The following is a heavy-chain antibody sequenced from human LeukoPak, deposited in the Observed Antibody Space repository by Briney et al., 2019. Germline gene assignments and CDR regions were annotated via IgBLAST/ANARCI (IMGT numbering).Heavy chain of an antibody. CDR2: ISGSGGST. J-gene: IGHJ3*02. CDR3: AKDYLPMVRGDDAFGI. Sequence: GGSLRLSRAASGFTFSSYAMSWVRQAPGKGLEWVSAISGSGGSTYYADSVKGRFTISRDNSKNTLYLQMNSLRAEDTAVYYCAKDYLPMVRGDDAFGIWGQGTMVTVSS. D-gene: IGHD3-10*01. V-gene: IGHV3-23*01. CDR1: GFTFSSYA.